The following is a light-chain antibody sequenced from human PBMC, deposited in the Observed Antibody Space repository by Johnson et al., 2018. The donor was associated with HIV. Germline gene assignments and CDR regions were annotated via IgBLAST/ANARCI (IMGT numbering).Light chain of an antibody. V-gene: IGLV1-51*01. Sequence: QSVLTQPPSVSAAPGQNVTISCSGSSSNIGNNYVSWYQQLPGTAPRIVTYDNNRRPSGIPDRFSGSKSGTSGTLGITGLQTGDEADYYCGSWDSSLSAYVFVTGTKVTVL. J-gene: IGLJ1*01. CDR3: GSWDSSLSAYV. CDR2: DNN. CDR1: SSNIGNNY.